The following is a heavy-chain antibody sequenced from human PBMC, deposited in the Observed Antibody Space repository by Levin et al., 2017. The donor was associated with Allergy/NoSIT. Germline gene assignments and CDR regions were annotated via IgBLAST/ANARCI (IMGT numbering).Heavy chain of an antibody. CDR3: AKDVYGSGWYPLGNDAFEM. Sequence: GESLKISCAASGFTFSSYGMHWVRQAPGKGLEWVAVISSDGRKKFYADSVKGRFTISRDNSKNTLDLQMNCLRAEDTAVYYCAKDVYGSGWYPLGNDAFEMWGQGTKVSVSS. CDR1: GFTFSSYG. CDR2: ISSDGRKK. V-gene: IGHV3-30*18. D-gene: IGHD6-19*01. J-gene: IGHJ3*02.